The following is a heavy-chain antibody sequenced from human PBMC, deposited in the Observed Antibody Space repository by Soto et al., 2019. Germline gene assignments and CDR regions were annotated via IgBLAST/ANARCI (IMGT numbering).Heavy chain of an antibody. CDR1: GGSISSSSYY. CDR2: INYSGST. Sequence: QLQLQESGPGLVKPSETLSLTCTVSGGSISSSSYYWGWIRQPPAKGLEWIGTINYSGSTYYNPSLKSRVTISVDTSKNQFSLKLSSVTAADTAVYYCARRTYVYSSSPYYFDYWGQGTLVTVSS. J-gene: IGHJ4*02. D-gene: IGHD6-13*01. CDR3: ARRTYVYSSSPYYFDY. V-gene: IGHV4-39*01.